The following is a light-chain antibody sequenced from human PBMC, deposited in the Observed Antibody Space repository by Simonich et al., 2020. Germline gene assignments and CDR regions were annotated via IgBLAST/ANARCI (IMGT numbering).Light chain of an antibody. CDR1: QSVLYRSNNKNY. CDR2: WAS. Sequence: DIVMTQSPDSLAVSLGERATIHCKSSQSVLYRSNNKNYLAWYQQKPGQPPKLLIYWASTRESGVPDRFSGSGSGTEFTLTISRLQAEDVAVYYCQQYYSTPYTFGQGTKLEIK. CDR3: QQYYSTPYT. V-gene: IGKV4-1*01. J-gene: IGKJ2*01.